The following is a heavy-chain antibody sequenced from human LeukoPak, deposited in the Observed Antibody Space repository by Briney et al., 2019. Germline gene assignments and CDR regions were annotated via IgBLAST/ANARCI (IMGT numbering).Heavy chain of an antibody. CDR1: GGSISSYY. CDR3: ARLRPVAGYDAFDI. J-gene: IGHJ3*02. V-gene: IGHV4-59*08. Sequence: SETLSLTCSVSGGSISSYYWSWIRQPPGKGLEWIGYIYYSGSTNYNPSLKSRVIVSVDTSKNQFSLKLTSVTAADTAVYYCARLRPVAGYDAFDIWGHGTMVTVSS. D-gene: IGHD6-19*01. CDR2: IYYSGST.